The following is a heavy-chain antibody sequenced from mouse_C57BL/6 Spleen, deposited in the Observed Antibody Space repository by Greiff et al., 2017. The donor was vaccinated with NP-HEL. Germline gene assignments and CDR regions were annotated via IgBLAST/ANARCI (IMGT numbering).Heavy chain of an antibody. J-gene: IGHJ3*01. D-gene: IGHD2-3*01. CDR3: AREGIYDGYCAY. CDR1: GYTFTSYT. CDR2: INPSSGYT. V-gene: IGHV1-4*01. Sequence: VQLQESGADLARPGASVKMSCKASGYTFTSYTMHWVKQRPGQGLEWIGYINPSSGYTKYNQKFKDKATLTADKSSSTAYMQLSSLTSEDSAVYYCAREGIYDGYCAYWGQGTLVTVSA.